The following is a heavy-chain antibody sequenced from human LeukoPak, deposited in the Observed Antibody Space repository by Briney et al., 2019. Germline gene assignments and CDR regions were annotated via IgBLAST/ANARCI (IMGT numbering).Heavy chain of an antibody. D-gene: IGHD3-10*01. Sequence: ASVKVSCKASGYTFTGYYMHCVRQAPGQGLEWMGWISAYNGNTNYAQKLQGRVTMTTDTSTSTAYMELRSLRSDDTAVYYCARDMYYYSRTGFDPWGQGTLVTVSS. CDR3: ARDMYYYSRTGFDP. CDR1: GYTFTGYY. CDR2: ISAYNGNT. V-gene: IGHV1-18*04. J-gene: IGHJ5*02.